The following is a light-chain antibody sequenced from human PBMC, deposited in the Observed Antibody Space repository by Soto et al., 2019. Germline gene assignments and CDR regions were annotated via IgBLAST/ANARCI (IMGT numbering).Light chain of an antibody. CDR1: QSVSSHY. J-gene: IGKJ2*01. Sequence: EIVLTQSPGTLSLSPGERATLSCRASQSVSSHYLAWYQQKPAQAPRLLIYGASNGATGIPDRFSGSGSGTDFTLTISRLEPEDFAVYYCQQYGSSSYTFGRGTKLEIK. CDR3: QQYGSSSYT. V-gene: IGKV3-20*01. CDR2: GAS.